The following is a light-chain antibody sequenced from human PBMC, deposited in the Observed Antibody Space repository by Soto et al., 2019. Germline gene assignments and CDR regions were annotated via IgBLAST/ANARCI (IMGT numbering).Light chain of an antibody. CDR3: QQYGSEPWT. V-gene: IGKV3-20*01. J-gene: IGKJ1*01. CDR1: QSVSSSY. Sequence: EIVLTQSPGTLSLSPGERATLSCRASQSVSSSYLAWYQQKPGQAPRLLIYGASSRATGIPDRFSGSGSGTDFTLTISRLEPEDFAVYYWQQYGSEPWTFGQGTKVEIK. CDR2: GAS.